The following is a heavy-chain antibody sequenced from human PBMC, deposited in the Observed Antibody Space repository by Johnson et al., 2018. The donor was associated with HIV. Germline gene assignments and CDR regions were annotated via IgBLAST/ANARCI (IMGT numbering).Heavy chain of an antibody. V-gene: IGHV3-30*02. CDR2: IRYDGNNK. D-gene: IGHD3-22*01. CDR3: AKDVGNYWPDAFDI. CDR1: GFTFSSYG. Sequence: QVQLVESGGGVVQPGGSLRLSCAASGFTFSSYGMHWVRQAPGKGLESVAFIRYDGNNKYYADSVRGRLTISRDNSKKMVYLQMNSLRTEDTAVYFCAKDVGNYWPDAFDIWGQGTLVTVSS. J-gene: IGHJ3*02.